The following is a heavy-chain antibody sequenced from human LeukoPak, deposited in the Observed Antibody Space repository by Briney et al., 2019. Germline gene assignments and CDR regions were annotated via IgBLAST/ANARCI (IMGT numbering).Heavy chain of an antibody. D-gene: IGHD1-26*01. CDR3: AREVVRGSKSYFDY. CDR2: IKQDGSAK. V-gene: IGHV3-7*01. J-gene: IGHJ4*02. Sequence: PGGSLRLSCVASGFTFTNYWMTRVRQAPGKGLEWVANIKQDGSAKYYVDSVKGRFTISRDNAKNSLYLQMNSLRAEDTAVYYCAREVVRGSKSYFDYWGQGTLVTVSS. CDR1: GFTFTNYW.